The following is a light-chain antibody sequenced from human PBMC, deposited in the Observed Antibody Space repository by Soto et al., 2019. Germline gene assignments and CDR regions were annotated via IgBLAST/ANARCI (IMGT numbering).Light chain of an antibody. J-gene: IGLJ3*02. V-gene: IGLV2-14*01. CDR2: EVN. Sequence: QSVLTQPASVSASPGQSITISCTGTSSDVGGYKFVSWYQHHPGKAPKLMIYEVNNRPSGISYRFTGSKSGNTASLTISGLQAEDEADYYCSSYTTTSTLVFGGGTKVTVL. CDR3: SSYTTTSTLV. CDR1: SSDVGGYKF.